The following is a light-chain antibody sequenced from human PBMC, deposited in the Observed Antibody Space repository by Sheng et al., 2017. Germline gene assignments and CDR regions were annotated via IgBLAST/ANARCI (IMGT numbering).Light chain of an antibody. J-gene: IGKJ4*01. CDR3: QQYGISPFT. V-gene: IGKV3-11*01. Sequence: EIVLTQSPATLSLSPGERATLSCRASQSVSSYLAWYQQKPGQAPRLLIYDASNRATGIPARFSGSGSGTDFTLTISSLEPEDFAVYYCQQYGISPFTFGGGTKVEIK. CDR1: QSVSSY. CDR2: DAS.